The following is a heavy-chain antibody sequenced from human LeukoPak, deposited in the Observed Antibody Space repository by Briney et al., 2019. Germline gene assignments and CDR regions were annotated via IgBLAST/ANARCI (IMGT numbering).Heavy chain of an antibody. CDR2: IKSDGSST. D-gene: IGHD3-3*01. J-gene: IGHJ4*02. CDR3: STAIFGVVSG. Sequence: GGSLRLSCAASGFTVSSTYMYWVRQAPGKGLVWVSGIKSDGSSTNYADSVKGRFTISRDNAKYTLYLQMNSLRPEDTAVYYCSTAIFGVVSGWGQGTLVTVSS. V-gene: IGHV3-74*01. CDR1: GFTVSSTY.